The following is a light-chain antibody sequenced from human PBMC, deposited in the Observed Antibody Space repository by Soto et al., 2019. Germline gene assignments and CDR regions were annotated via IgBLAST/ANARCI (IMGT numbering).Light chain of an antibody. CDR1: QSVSSY. J-gene: IGKJ1*01. V-gene: IGKV3-11*01. Sequence: EIVLTQSPATLSLSPGERATLSCRASQSVSSYLAWYQQKPGQAPRLLIYDASNRATGIPARFSGSGSGTDVTLTSSSLEPEDFAVYYCQQRCNGPPRWMFGRGTKVEI. CDR3: QQRCNGPPRWM. CDR2: DAS.